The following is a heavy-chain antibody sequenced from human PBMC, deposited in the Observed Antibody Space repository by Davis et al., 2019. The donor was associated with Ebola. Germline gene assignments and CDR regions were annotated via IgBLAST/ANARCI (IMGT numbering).Heavy chain of an antibody. J-gene: IGHJ5*02. CDR1: GFTFSNFW. CDR3: ARDHGYNRFDP. Sequence: ESLKISCAASGFTFSNFWMSWVRQVSGKGLEWVANIRQDGSEKNYVDSVKGRFTISRDNAKNSLYLQMNSLRTEDTAVYYCARDHGYNRFDPWGQGTLVTVSS. V-gene: IGHV3-7*03. CDR2: IRQDGSEK.